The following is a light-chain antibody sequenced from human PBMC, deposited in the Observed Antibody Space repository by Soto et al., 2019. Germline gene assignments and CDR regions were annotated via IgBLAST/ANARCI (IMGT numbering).Light chain of an antibody. J-gene: IGKJ1*01. CDR3: QQYSGFPWT. CDR2: DAY. Sequence: DIQMTQSPSTLSASVGDRVTLTCRASQSINNWLAWYQQKPGTAPKLLMYDAYSLESGVPSRFSGSASGTEFTLTISSLQPDDFATYYCQQYSGFPWTFGQGTKVEIK. CDR1: QSINNW. V-gene: IGKV1-5*01.